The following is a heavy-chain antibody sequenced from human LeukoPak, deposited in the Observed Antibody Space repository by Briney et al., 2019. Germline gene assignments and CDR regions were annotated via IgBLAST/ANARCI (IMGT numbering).Heavy chain of an antibody. CDR1: GFSFGNYD. V-gene: IGHV3-13*04. CDR2: IGTNGDT. D-gene: IGHD7-27*01. J-gene: IGHJ3*02. CDR3: ARGSLLTGDDAFDI. Sequence: GGSLRLSCAASGFSFGNYDMHWVRQPTGKGLEWVSAIGTNGDTHYPDSVKGRFTISRENAKNSLYLQMNSLRAEDTAVYYCARGSLLTGDDAFDIWGQGTMVTVSS.